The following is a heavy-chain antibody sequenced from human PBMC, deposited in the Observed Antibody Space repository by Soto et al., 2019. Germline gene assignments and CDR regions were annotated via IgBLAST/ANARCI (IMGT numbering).Heavy chain of an antibody. D-gene: IGHD3-10*01. Sequence: SETLSLTCTVSGASISGFYWSWIRKSAGKGLEWIGRIYATGTTDYNPSLKSRVTMSVDTSKNQFSLKLSSVTAADTAVYYCAREMYYYGSGSSNWFDPWGQGTLVTVSS. CDR3: AREMYYYGSGSSNWFDP. V-gene: IGHV4-4*07. CDR2: IYATGTT. J-gene: IGHJ5*02. CDR1: GASISGFY.